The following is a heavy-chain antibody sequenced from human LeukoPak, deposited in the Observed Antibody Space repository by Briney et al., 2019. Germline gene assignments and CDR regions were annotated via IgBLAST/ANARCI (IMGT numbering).Heavy chain of an antibody. J-gene: IGHJ4*02. D-gene: IGHD5-24*01. CDR1: GYIFTDYY. Sequence: ASVKVSCKASGYIFTDYYMHWVRQAPGQELGWMGRINPNSGGTNYAQKFQGRVTMTRDTSISTAYLQWSSLKASDTAMYYCARHQGRWLQYEGVDYWGQGTLVTVSS. V-gene: IGHV1/OR15-1*04. CDR3: ARHQGRWLQYEGVDY. CDR2: INPNSGGT.